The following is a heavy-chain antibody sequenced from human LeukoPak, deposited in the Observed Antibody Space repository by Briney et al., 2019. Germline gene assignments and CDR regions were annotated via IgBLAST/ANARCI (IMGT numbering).Heavy chain of an antibody. V-gene: IGHV1-69*05. Sequence: SVKVSCKASGRTFSSYAISWVRQAPGQGLEWMGRIIPIFGTANYAQKFQGRVTITTDESTSTAYMELSSLRSEDTAVYYCARDIWYYYDSSGYQGAFDIWGQGTMVTVSS. J-gene: IGHJ3*02. CDR2: IIPIFGTA. CDR1: GRTFSSYA. D-gene: IGHD3-22*01. CDR3: ARDIWYYYDSSGYQGAFDI.